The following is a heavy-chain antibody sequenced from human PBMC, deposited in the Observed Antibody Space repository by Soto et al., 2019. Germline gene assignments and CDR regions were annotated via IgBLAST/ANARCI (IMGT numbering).Heavy chain of an antibody. CDR2: ISYDGSNK. J-gene: IGHJ6*02. Sequence: PGGSLRLSCAASGFTFSSYGMHWVRQAPGKGLEWVAVISYDGSNKYYADSVKGRFTISRDNSKNTLYLQMNSLRAEDTAVYYCAKILVPAAMYYYYYGMDVWGQGTTVTVSS. D-gene: IGHD2-2*01. CDR1: GFTFSSYG. CDR3: AKILVPAAMYYYYYGMDV. V-gene: IGHV3-30*18.